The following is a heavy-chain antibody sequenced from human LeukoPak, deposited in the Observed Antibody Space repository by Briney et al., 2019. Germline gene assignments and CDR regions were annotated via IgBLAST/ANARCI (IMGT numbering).Heavy chain of an antibody. CDR3: ASESTGIAAAGSSGRLYYFDY. J-gene: IGHJ4*02. V-gene: IGHV3-21*01. D-gene: IGHD6-13*01. CDR2: ISSSSSYI. CDR1: GFTFSSYS. Sequence: PGGSLRLSCAASGFTFSSYSMNWVRQAPGKGLKWVSSISSSSSYIYHADSVKGRLTISRDNAKNSLYLQMNSLRAEDTAVYYCASESTGIAAAGSSGRLYYFDYWGQGTLVTVSS.